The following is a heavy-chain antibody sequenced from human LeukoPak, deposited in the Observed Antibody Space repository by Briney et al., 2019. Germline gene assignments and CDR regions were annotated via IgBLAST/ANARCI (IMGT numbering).Heavy chain of an antibody. D-gene: IGHD3-9*01. CDR3: ARGCYDALTGDYTRSRYFDL. Sequence: PSETLSLTCAVYGGSLRPYYWSWIRQPPGKGLEWIGEISHSGSSKYNPSLKSRVTISVDTSKNQFSLNLSSVTAADTAVYYCARGCYDALTGDYTRSRYFDLWGRGTLVTVSS. J-gene: IGHJ2*01. CDR2: ISHSGSS. V-gene: IGHV4-34*01. CDR1: GGSLRPYY.